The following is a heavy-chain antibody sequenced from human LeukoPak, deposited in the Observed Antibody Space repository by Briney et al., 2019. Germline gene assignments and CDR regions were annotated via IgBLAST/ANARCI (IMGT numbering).Heavy chain of an antibody. CDR1: GFIFSTYW. J-gene: IGHJ5*02. Sequence: GGSLRLSCGASGFIFSTYWMSWVRQAPGKGLEWVANIKEDGSESHYVDSVKGRFTISRDNAKNSLYLQMNSLRAEDTAVYYCARVLFERGYNWFDPWGQGILVTVSS. CDR3: ARVLFERGYNWFDP. D-gene: IGHD2-21*01. CDR2: IKEDGSES. V-gene: IGHV3-7*01.